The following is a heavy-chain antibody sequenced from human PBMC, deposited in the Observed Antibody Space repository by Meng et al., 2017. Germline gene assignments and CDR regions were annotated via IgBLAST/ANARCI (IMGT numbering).Heavy chain of an antibody. J-gene: IGHJ4*02. CDR2: ISYDGSNK. D-gene: IGHD3-10*01. V-gene: IGHV3-30*04. CDR3: ARDRGGRWFGELWAHLAYFDY. CDR1: GFTFSSYA. Sequence: GESLKISCAASGFTFSSYAMHWVRQAPGKGLEWVAVISYDGSNKYYADSVKGRFTISRDNSKNTLYLQMNSLRSDDTAVYYCARDRGGRWFGELWAHLAYFDYWGQGTLVTVSS.